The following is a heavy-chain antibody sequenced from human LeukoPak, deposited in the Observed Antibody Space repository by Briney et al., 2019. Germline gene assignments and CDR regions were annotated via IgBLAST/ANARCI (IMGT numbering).Heavy chain of an antibody. CDR3: ARRNSGSWYFDL. J-gene: IGHJ2*01. CDR2: IYTSGST. CDR1: GGSISSYY. Sequence: SETLSLTCTVSGGSISSYYWSWIRQPAGKGLEWIGRIYTSGSTNYNPSLKSRVTMSVDTSKNQFSPKLTSVTAADTAMYYCARRNSGSWYFDLWGRGTLVTVSS. V-gene: IGHV4-4*07. D-gene: IGHD6-13*01.